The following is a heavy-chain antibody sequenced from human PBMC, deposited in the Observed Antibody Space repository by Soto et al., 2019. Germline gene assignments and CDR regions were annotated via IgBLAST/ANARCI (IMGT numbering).Heavy chain of an antibody. CDR2: IYYRGNT. V-gene: IGHV4-59*08. CDR1: GGSMSPYY. Sequence: QVQVKESGPGLVKPSETLSLTCTVSGGSMSPYYWSWIRQAPGKGLEWIANIYYRGNTNYNPSLESRVTISVDTSKNQFSLKLNSMTAAATAVYYCARHSKKTGDFDYYYGMDVWGQGTTVTVSS. CDR3: ARHSKKTGDFDYYYGMDV. D-gene: IGHD7-27*01. J-gene: IGHJ6*02.